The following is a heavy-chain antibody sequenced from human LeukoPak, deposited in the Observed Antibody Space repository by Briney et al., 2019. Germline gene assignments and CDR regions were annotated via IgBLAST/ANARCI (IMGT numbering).Heavy chain of an antibody. CDR1: GFTFSSYA. J-gene: IGHJ6*02. Sequence: GGSLRLSCAASGFTFSSYAIHWVRQAPGKGLEWVAVISYDGSDKYYADSVRGRFTISRDNSKNTLYLQMNSLRAEDTAVYYCAREDTAMAPYYYGMDVWGQGTTVTVSS. D-gene: IGHD5-18*01. V-gene: IGHV3-30*04. CDR3: AREDTAMAPYYYGMDV. CDR2: ISYDGSDK.